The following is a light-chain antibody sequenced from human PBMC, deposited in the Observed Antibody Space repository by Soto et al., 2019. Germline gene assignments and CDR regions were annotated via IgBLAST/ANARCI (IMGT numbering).Light chain of an antibody. V-gene: IGKV3-15*01. Sequence: EIVMTQSPATLSVSPGVRATLSCRASQSVSSNLAWYQQKPGQAPRLLIYGASTRATGIPATFSGSGSGTEFTLSISSLQSEDFAVYYCQQYNKWPLTFGGGTKVEIK. CDR2: GAS. CDR1: QSVSSN. J-gene: IGKJ4*01. CDR3: QQYNKWPLT.